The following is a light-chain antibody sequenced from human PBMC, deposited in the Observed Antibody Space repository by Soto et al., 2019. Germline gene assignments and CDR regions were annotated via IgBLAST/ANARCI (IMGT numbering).Light chain of an antibody. CDR1: QIIGSS. Sequence: DIQMTQSPSTRSASVGDRVTITCRASQIIGSSLAWYQHKPGKAPKLLIYDALTLQSGVPSRYSGSESGTEFTLPISSLQPGDSATYYCQQYYSYPYTFGQGTKLEI. J-gene: IGKJ2*01. CDR3: QQYYSYPYT. CDR2: DAL. V-gene: IGKV1-5*01.